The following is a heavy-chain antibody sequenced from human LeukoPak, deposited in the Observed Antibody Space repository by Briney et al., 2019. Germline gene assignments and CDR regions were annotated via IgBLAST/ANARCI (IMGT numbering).Heavy chain of an antibody. CDR3: ARSGIRGYYFDY. CDR2: ISSSSSYI. D-gene: IGHD1-14*01. V-gene: IGHV3-21*01. CDR1: GFTFSSYS. J-gene: IGHJ4*02. Sequence: PGGSLRLSCAASGFTFSSYSMNWVRQAPGEGLEWVSSISSSSSYIYYADSVKGRFTISRDNAKNSLYLQMNSLRAGDTAVYYCARSGIRGYYFDYWGQGTLVTVSS.